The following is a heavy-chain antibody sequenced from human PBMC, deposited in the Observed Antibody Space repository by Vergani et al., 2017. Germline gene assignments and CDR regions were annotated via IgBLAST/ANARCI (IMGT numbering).Heavy chain of an antibody. CDR1: GFTFSSYA. V-gene: IGHV3-30-3*01. CDR3: ARDREVAGGELRSRAFDI. CDR2: ISYDGSNK. Sequence: QVQLVESGGGVVQPGRSLRLSCAASGFTFSSYAMHWVRQAPGKGLEGVAVISYDGSNKYYADSVKGRFTISRDNSKNTLYLQMNSLRAEDTAVYYCARDREVAGGELRSRAFDIWGQGTMVTVSS. J-gene: IGHJ3*02. D-gene: IGHD1-26*01.